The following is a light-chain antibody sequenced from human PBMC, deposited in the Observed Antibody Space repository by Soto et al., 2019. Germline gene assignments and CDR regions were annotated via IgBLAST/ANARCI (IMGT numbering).Light chain of an antibody. V-gene: IGKV3-11*01. CDR1: QSVSGY. Sequence: TQSPSTLSASVGDRVTFTCRASQSVSGYLAWYQQKLGQPPRLLIYDAFNRAAGIPARFSGSGSGTDFTLTISSLEPEDFAIYYCQHRSDWPITFGQGTRLEIK. J-gene: IGKJ5*01. CDR3: QHRSDWPIT. CDR2: DAF.